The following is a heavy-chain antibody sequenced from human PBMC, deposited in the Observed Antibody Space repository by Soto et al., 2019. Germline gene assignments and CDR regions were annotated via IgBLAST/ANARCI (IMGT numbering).Heavy chain of an antibody. Sequence: PGGSLRLSCLASGFTFNMYWMHWVRQAPGKGLVWVSRINNDGSTTTYADSVKGRFTISRENAKNTVYLQMSSLRAEDTAVYFCASGGYYYDTSGSDYWCQGT. J-gene: IGHJ4*02. CDR3: ASGGYYYDTSGSDY. CDR1: GFTFNMYW. D-gene: IGHD3-22*01. V-gene: IGHV3-74*01. CDR2: INNDGSTT.